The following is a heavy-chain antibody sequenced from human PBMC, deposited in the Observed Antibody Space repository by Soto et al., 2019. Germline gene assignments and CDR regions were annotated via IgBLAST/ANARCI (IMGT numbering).Heavy chain of an antibody. CDR3: VKEWPQLVS. D-gene: IGHD6-13*01. V-gene: IGHV3-23*01. CDR2: IGGSGVRT. CDR1: GFTFSSYA. J-gene: IGHJ4*02. Sequence: RGSLSLPCAASGFTFSSYAMTWVRQAPGKGLEWVSSIGGSGVRTYYADSVKGRFTISRDNPKNTLFLQMDSLRVEDTAIYHCVKEWPQLVSCGQGTPVTVS.